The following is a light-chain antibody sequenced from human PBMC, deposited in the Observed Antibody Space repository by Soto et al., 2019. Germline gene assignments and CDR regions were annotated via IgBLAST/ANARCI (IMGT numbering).Light chain of an antibody. CDR2: DAS. V-gene: IGKV1-5*01. J-gene: IGKJ1*01. CDR3: QQYNSYWT. Sequence: DILIIQCPSTRSASEEDRVTLTCRASQSISSWLAWYQQKPGKAPKLLIYDASSLESGVPSRFSGSGSGTEFTLTISSLQPDDFATYYCQQYNSYWTFGQGTKVDIK. CDR1: QSISSW.